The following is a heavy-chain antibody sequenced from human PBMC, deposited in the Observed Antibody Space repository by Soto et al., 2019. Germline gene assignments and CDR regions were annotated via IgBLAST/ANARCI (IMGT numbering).Heavy chain of an antibody. D-gene: IGHD3-22*01. J-gene: IGHJ4*02. V-gene: IGHV3-21*01. CDR1: GFTFSSYA. CDR2: ISSSSSYI. CDR3: ARASNYCDSSGYYSGLDY. Sequence: LRLSCAASGFTFSSYAMSWVRQAPGKGLEWVSSISSSSSYIYYADSVKCRFTISRDNAKNSLYLQMNSLRAEDTAVYYCARASNYCDSSGYYSGLDYWGQGIIVSVSS.